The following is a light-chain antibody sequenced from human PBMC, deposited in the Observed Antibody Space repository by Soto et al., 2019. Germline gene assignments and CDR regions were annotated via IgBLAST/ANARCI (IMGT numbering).Light chain of an antibody. V-gene: IGKV1-9*01. CDR2: AAS. J-gene: IGKJ1*01. Sequence: DIQLPPSPSFLSPAIGESVPITCRASQVISTSLAWYQVKPGKAPKLLIYAASTLQSGVPSRFSGSGSGTDFTLTISCLQSEDFATYYCQQYYSYPRTFGQGSKADI. CDR3: QQYYSYPRT. CDR1: QVISTS.